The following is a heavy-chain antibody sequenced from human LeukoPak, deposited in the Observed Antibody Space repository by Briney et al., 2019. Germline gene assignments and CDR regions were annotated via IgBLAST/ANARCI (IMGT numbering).Heavy chain of an antibody. CDR2: ISPDGSST. CDR1: GFTFSSYW. V-gene: IGHV3-74*01. J-gene: IGHJ4*02. D-gene: IGHD6-19*01. Sequence: PGRSLRLSCAASGFTFSSYWMHWVRQAPGKWLVWVSRISPDGSSTSYADSVKGRITISRDNAKNTLYLQMNSLRAEDTAVYYCARLQYSSGSYWGQGTLVTVSS. CDR3: ARLQYSSGSY.